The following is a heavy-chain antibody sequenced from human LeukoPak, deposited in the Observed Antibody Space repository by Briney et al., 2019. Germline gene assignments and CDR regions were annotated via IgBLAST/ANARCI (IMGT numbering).Heavy chain of an antibody. CDR2: IKSKTDGGTT. J-gene: IGHJ6*03. Sequence: GGSLRLSCAASGFTFSNAWMSWVRQAPGKGLEWVGRIKSKTDGGTTDYAAPVKGRFTISRDDSKNTLYLQMNSLKTEDTAVYYCTTVSQPYYYYYYYMDVWGKGTTVTVSS. V-gene: IGHV3-15*01. CDR3: TTVSQPYYYYYYYMDV. CDR1: GFTFSNAW. D-gene: IGHD2-2*01.